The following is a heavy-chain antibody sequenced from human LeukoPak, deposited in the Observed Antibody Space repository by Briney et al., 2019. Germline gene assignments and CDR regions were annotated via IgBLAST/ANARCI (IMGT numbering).Heavy chain of an antibody. CDR2: IFHSGDT. V-gene: IGHV4-59*08. Sequence: SETLSLTCTVPDDSMTGYYWSWIRQPPGKGLEWVAYIFHSGDTNYNPSLRSRITIPIDTSKNQFSLKLRSVTAADTAVYYCARQPYRSGAYYFDYWGQGTLITVSS. CDR3: ARQPYRSGAYYFDY. D-gene: IGHD2-15*01. J-gene: IGHJ4*02. CDR1: DDSMTGYY.